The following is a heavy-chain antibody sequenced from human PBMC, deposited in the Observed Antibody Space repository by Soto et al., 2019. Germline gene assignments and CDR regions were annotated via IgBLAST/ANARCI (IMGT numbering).Heavy chain of an antibody. D-gene: IGHD3-22*01. CDR2: TSAYNGNT. CDR3: ARDWAYYYDSSGYYPGSDY. V-gene: IGHV1-18*04. Sequence: ASVKVSCKASGYTFTSYGISWVRQAPGQGLEWMGWTSAYNGNTNYAQKLQGRVTMTTDTSTSTAYMELRSLRSDDTAVYYCARDWAYYYDSSGYYPGSDYWGQGTLVTVSS. J-gene: IGHJ4*02. CDR1: GYTFTSYG.